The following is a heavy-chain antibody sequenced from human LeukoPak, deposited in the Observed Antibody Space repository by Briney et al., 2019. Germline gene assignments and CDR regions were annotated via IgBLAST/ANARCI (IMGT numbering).Heavy chain of an antibody. J-gene: IGHJ6*03. CDR3: ASCVVPVDYCYYYMDV. V-gene: IGHV1-69*13. CDR1: GGTFSSYA. CDR2: IIPIFGTA. D-gene: IGHD2-2*01. Sequence: SVKVSCKASGGTFSSYAISWVRQAPGQGLEWMGGIIPIFGTANYAQKFQGRVTITADESTSTAYMELSSLRSEDTAVYYCASCVVPVDYCYYYMDVWGKGTTVTVSS.